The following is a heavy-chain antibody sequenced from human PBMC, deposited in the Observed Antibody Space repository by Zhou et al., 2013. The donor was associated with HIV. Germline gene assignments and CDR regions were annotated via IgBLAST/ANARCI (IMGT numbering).Heavy chain of an antibody. CDR3: ATGPSWVYGYYYFDY. CDR2: VYHSGNT. D-gene: IGHD4-17*01. Sequence: QVQLQESGPGLVKPSETLSLTCSVSGDSISSAYFWGWIRQPPGKGLEWIGSVYHSGNTNSNPSLKSRVTMSVDTSQNLFSMRLNSVSAADTAVYYCATGPSWVYGYYYFDYWSQGALVTVSS. CDR1: GDSISSAYF. V-gene: IGHV4-38-2*01. J-gene: IGHJ4*02.